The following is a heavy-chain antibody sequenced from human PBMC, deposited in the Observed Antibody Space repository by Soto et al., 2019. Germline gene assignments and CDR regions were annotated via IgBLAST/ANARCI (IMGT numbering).Heavy chain of an antibody. CDR3: ARGSTLRYFDWSYYYYYGMDV. J-gene: IGHJ6*02. V-gene: IGHV4-34*01. CDR1: GGSFSGYY. D-gene: IGHD3-9*01. Sequence: PSETLSLTCAVYGGSFSGYYWSWIRQPPGKGLEWIGEINHSGSTNYNPSLKSRVTISVDTSKNQFSLKLSSVTAADTAVYYCARGSTLRYFDWSYYYYYGMDVWGRGTTVTVSS. CDR2: INHSGST.